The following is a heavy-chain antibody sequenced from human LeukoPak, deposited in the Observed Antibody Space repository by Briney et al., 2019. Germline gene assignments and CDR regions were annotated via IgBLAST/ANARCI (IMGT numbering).Heavy chain of an antibody. V-gene: IGHV4-34*01. J-gene: IGHJ4*02. Sequence: SETMSLTCAVYGGSFSGYYWSWIRQPPGKGLEWIGEINHSGSTNYNPSLKSRVTISVDTSKNQFSLKLSSVTAADTAVYYCASPSKGYWGQGTLVTVSS. CDR1: GGSFSGYY. CDR2: INHSGST. CDR3: ASPSKGY.